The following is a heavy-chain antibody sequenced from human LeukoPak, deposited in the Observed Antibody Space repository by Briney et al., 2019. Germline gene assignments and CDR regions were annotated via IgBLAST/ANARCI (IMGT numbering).Heavy chain of an antibody. J-gene: IGHJ4*02. CDR3: ATDPIPRLPHEGY. V-gene: IGHV3-15*01. Sequence: PGGSLRLSCAASGFTFSVAWMSWVRQAPGKGLGWVGRIKSNADGGTTDYAAPVKGRFTISRHDSESTLYLQMNSLKTEDTAVYYCATDPIPRLPHEGYWGQGTLVTVSS. CDR2: IKSNADGGTT. CDR1: GFTFSVAW. D-gene: IGHD5-12*01.